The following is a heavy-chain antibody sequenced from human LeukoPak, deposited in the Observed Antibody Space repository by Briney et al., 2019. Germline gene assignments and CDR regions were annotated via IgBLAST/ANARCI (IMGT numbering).Heavy chain of an antibody. D-gene: IGHD3-9*01. J-gene: IGHJ3*02. V-gene: IGHV3-30*04. CDR3: ASGIVRYFDWLSDAFDI. CDR2: ISYDGSNK. Sequence: GRSLRLSCAASGFTFSSYAMHWVRQAPGKGLEWVVVISYDGSNKYYADSVKGRFTISRDNSKNTLYLQMNSLRAEDTAVYYCASGIVRYFDWLSDAFDIWGQGTMVTVSS. CDR1: GFTFSSYA.